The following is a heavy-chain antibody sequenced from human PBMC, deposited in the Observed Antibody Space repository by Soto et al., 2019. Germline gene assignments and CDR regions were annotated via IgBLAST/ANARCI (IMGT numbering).Heavy chain of an antibody. Sequence: GESLKISCKGSGYSFTSYWIGWVRQMPGKGLEWMGITYPRDSDTRYSPSFQGHVTISVDKSISTAYLQWSSLKASDTAVYYCARLGLTKYCSGSSCHTMDVWGQGTTVTVSS. CDR1: GYSFTSYW. CDR2: TYPRDSDT. D-gene: IGHD2-2*02. CDR3: ARLGLTKYCSGSSCHTMDV. V-gene: IGHV5-51*01. J-gene: IGHJ6*02.